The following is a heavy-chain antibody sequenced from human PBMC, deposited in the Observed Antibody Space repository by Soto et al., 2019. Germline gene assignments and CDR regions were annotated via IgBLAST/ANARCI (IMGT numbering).Heavy chain of an antibody. CDR2: INPGNGNT. D-gene: IGHD3-22*01. CDR3: ARGGYFDSSNYLAY. Sequence: ASVKVSCKASVYTFTSYGINWVLQAPGRGLEWMGWINPGNGNTKYSQQFQGRVIIDRDTSASTAYMELSSLRSEDTAVYYCARGGYFDSSNYLAYWGLGTLVTVSS. CDR1: VYTFTSYG. V-gene: IGHV1-3*01. J-gene: IGHJ4*02.